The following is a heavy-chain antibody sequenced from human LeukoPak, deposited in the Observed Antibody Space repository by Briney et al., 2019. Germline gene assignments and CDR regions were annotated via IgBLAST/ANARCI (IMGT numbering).Heavy chain of an antibody. V-gene: IGHV3-64*01. CDR2: ISSNGGST. D-gene: IGHD5-24*01. CDR3: ARSREFDY. J-gene: IGHJ4*02. Sequence: PGGSLRLSCAASGFTFSSYAVHWVRQAPGKGLEYVSAISSNGGSTYYANSVKGRFTISRDNSKNTLYLQMGSLRAEDMAVYYCARSREFDYWGQGTLVTVSS. CDR1: GFTFSSYA.